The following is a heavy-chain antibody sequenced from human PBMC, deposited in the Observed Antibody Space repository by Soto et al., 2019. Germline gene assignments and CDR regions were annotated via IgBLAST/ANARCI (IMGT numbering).Heavy chain of an antibody. CDR3: ARDQNGSGNYYTRYFDY. V-gene: IGHV1-18*01. D-gene: IGHD3-10*01. CDR1: GYTFTSYG. Sequence: ASAKVSCKASGYTFTSYGISWVRQAPGQGLEWMGWISAYNGNTNYAQKLQGRVTMTTDTSKNQFSLNLSSVTAADTAVYYCARDQNGSGNYYTRYFDYWGQGTLVTVSS. CDR2: ISAYNGNT. J-gene: IGHJ4*02.